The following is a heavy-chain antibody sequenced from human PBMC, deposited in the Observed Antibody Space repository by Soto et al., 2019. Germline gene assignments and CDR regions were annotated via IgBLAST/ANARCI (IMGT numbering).Heavy chain of an antibody. D-gene: IGHD4-17*01. V-gene: IGHV4-39*01. J-gene: IGHJ4*02. Sequence: SETLSLTCTVSGGSISSSSYYWGWIRQPPGKGLEWIGSIYYSGSTYYNPSLKSRVTISVDTSKNQFSLKLSSVTAADTAVYYCARLTKAVYGDYLDYWGQGTLVTVSS. CDR2: IYYSGST. CDR3: ARLTKAVYGDYLDY. CDR1: GGSISSSSYY.